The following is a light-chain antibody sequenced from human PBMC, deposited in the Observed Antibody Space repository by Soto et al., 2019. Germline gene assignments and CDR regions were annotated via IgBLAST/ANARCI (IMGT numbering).Light chain of an antibody. CDR2: WAS. CDR1: QSVFYSSNNKNY. Sequence: DIVMTQSPDSLAVSLGERATIHCKSSQSVFYSSNNKNYLAWYQQKPGQPPKLLIYWASTRESGVPDRFSGSGSGTDFTLTISSLQAEDVAVYYCQQYYGSPLTFGGGPKVDIK. V-gene: IGKV4-1*01. J-gene: IGKJ4*01. CDR3: QQYYGSPLT.